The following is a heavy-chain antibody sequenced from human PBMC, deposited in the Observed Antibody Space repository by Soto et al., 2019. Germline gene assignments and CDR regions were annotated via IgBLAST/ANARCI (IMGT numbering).Heavy chain of an antibody. Sequence: PGGSLRLSCAASGFTFSSAWMSWVRQAPGKGLEWVGRIKSKTDGGTTDYAAPVKGRFTITRDDSKNTLYLQMNSLKTEDTAVYYCTTKYSYGSLYFDYWGQGTLVTVSS. D-gene: IGHD5-18*01. J-gene: IGHJ4*02. CDR1: GFTFSSAW. CDR2: IKSKTDGGTT. V-gene: IGHV3-15*01. CDR3: TTKYSYGSLYFDY.